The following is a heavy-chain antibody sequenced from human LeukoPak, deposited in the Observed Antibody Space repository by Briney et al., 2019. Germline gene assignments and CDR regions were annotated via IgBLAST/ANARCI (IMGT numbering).Heavy chain of an antibody. V-gene: IGHV1-69*06. CDR3: ARVAARNWFDP. CDR1: GGTFSSYA. J-gene: IGHJ5*02. D-gene: IGHD6-25*01. CDR2: IIPIFGAA. Sequence: ASVKVSCKASGGTFSSYAISWVRQAPGQGLEWMGGIIPIFGAANYAQKFQGRVTITADKSTSTAYMELSSLRSEDTAVYYCARVAARNWFDPWGQGTLVTVSS.